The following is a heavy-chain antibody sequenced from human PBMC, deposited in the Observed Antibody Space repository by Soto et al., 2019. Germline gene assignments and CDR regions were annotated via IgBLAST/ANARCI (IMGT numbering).Heavy chain of an antibody. D-gene: IGHD3-10*01. CDR1: GLTVSSNY. CDR2: LYSGGST. V-gene: IGHV3-53*02. J-gene: IGHJ3*02. Sequence: EVQLVETGGGLIQPGGSLRLSCAASGLTVSSNYMNWVRQAPGKGLEWVSVLYSGGSTHYAGSVKRRFIISRDNSKNTVYLQMNSLRVEDTATYYCARDRPGDEGDGFDIWGHGTMVTVSS. CDR3: ARDRPGDEGDGFDI.